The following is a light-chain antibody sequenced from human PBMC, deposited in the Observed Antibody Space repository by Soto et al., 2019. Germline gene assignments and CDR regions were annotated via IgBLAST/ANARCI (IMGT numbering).Light chain of an antibody. Sequence: QSALTQPASVSGSPGQSITISCTGTSSDVGDHNSVSWYQQQPGKAPKLMIYAVSNRPSGVSNRFSSSKSGNTASLTISGLQAEDEADYYCGSYTTSITVIFGGGTKVTVL. V-gene: IGLV2-14*03. CDR3: GSYTTSITVI. J-gene: IGLJ2*01. CDR1: SSDVGDHNS. CDR2: AVS.